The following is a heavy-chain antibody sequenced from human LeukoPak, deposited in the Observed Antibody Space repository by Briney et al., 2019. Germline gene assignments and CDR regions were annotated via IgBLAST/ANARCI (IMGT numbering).Heavy chain of an antibody. CDR1: GFTFSSSW. Sequence: PGGSLRLSCVASGFTFSSSWMHWVRQAPGKGLVWVSRINTDGKTTTYADSVKGRFTISRDNTKNTLYLQMNSLNAEDTAVYYCARDYPPGWGQGTLVTVPA. J-gene: IGHJ4*01. CDR3: ARDYPPG. V-gene: IGHV3-74*01. CDR2: INTDGKTT.